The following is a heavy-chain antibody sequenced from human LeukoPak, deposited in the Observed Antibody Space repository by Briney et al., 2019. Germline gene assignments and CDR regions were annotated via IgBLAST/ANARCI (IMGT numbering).Heavy chain of an antibody. D-gene: IGHD7-27*01. Sequence: GGSLRLSCAASGFTVSSNYMSWVRQAPGKGLEWVSVIYSGGNTYYADSVKGRFTISRDNSKNTLYLQMNSLRAEDTAVYYCARRPPTNWGLDYWGLGTLATVSS. CDR1: GFTVSSNY. CDR3: ARRPPTNWGLDY. V-gene: IGHV3-53*01. CDR2: IYSGGNT. J-gene: IGHJ4*02.